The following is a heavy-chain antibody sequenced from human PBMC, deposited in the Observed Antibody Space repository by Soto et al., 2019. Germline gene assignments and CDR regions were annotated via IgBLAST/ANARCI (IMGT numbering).Heavy chain of an antibody. Sequence: EAQLVESGGGLVQPGGSLRLSCAASGFTFSNSEMHWVRQAPGKGLEYVSGISNNGAHTDYAKSVKGRFTISRDNSENTLYLQMGSLRAENMALYYCARRGYGSKWPNVCTDVWGKGTTVTVSS. D-gene: IGHD6-13*01. CDR3: ARRGYGSKWPNVCTDV. CDR1: GFTFSNSE. V-gene: IGHV3-64*01. CDR2: ISNNGAHT. J-gene: IGHJ6*04.